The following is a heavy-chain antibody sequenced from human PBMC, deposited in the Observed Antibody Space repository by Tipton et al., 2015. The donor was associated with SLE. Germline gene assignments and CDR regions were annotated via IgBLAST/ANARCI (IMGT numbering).Heavy chain of an antibody. Sequence: LRLSCTVSGGSIRSYYWSWIRQPPGKGLESIGYIYTSGSTNYNPSLESRVTISIDTSRNQFSLKLSSVTAADTAVYYCARHIFVGYDAFDIWGQGTMVTASS. J-gene: IGHJ3*02. CDR3: ARHIFVGYDAFDI. CDR2: IYTSGST. V-gene: IGHV4-59*08. D-gene: IGHD2-21*01. CDR1: GGSIRSYY.